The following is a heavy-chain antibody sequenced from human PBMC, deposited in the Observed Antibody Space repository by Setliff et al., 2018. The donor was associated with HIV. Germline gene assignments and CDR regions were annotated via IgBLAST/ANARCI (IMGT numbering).Heavy chain of an antibody. Sequence: SETLSLTCGVSGDSVRKSNWWSWVRQTPGKGLEWIGYVQYVGPANYNPSLQSRPTLSIDTSKKQFSLKLTSVTAADAAIYYCVASSSWSCRLNYWGQGTLVTVSS. CDR3: VASSSWSCRLNY. V-gene: IGHV4-4*02. J-gene: IGHJ4*02. D-gene: IGHD2-2*01. CDR2: VQYVGPA. CDR1: GDSVRKSNW.